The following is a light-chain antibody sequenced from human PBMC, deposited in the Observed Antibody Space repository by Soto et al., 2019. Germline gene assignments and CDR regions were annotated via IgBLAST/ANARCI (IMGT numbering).Light chain of an antibody. CDR1: SSNIGRNS. Sequence: QSVLTQAPSASETPGQRVTISCSGRSSNIGRNSISWYQQFPGTAPNLLIYNTNQRPAGVPDRFSGSKSGTSASLAIRGLQSDDEADYYCAAWDDRLNGYVFGTGTKVTVL. CDR2: NTN. J-gene: IGLJ1*01. V-gene: IGLV1-44*01. CDR3: AAWDDRLNGYV.